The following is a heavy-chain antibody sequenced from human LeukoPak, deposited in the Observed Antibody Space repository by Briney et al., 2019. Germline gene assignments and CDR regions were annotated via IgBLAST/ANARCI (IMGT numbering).Heavy chain of an antibody. Sequence: GGSLRLSCAASGFTVTSNYMSWVRQAPGKGLEWVSVIYSGGSTYYADSVKGRFTISRDNPKNTLYLQMNSLRAEDTAVYYCARTDCSGGSCYSPAYFQHWGQRTLVTVSS. J-gene: IGHJ1*01. CDR2: IYSGGST. CDR1: GFTVTSNY. D-gene: IGHD2-15*01. V-gene: IGHV3-66*02. CDR3: ARTDCSGGSCYSPAYFQH.